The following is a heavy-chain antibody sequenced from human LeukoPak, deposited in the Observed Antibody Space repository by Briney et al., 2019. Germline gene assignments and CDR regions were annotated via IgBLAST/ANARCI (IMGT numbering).Heavy chain of an antibody. V-gene: IGHV3-9*01. CDR2: ISWNSGSI. Sequence: GGSLRLSCAASGFTFDDYAMHWVRQAPGKGLEWVSGISWNSGSIGYADSVKGRFTISRANAKNSLYLQMNSLRAEDTALYYCAKDPGRRSGFHYWGQGTLVTVSS. CDR1: GFTFDDYA. CDR3: AKDPGRRSGFHY. J-gene: IGHJ4*02. D-gene: IGHD6-19*01.